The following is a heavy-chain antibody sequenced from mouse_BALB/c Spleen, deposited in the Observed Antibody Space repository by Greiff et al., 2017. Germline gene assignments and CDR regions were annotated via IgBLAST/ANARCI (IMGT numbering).Heavy chain of an antibody. V-gene: IGHV1-4*01. CDR2: INPSSGYT. D-gene: IGHD4-1*01. CDR3: ALANWDVWFAY. J-gene: IGHJ3*01. Sequence: QVQLQQSGAELARPGASVKMSCKASGYTFTSYTMHWVKQRPGQGLEWIGYINPSSGYTNYNQKFKDKATLTADKSSSTAYMQLSSLTSEDSAVYYCALANWDVWFAYWGQGTLVTVSA. CDR1: GYTFTSYT.